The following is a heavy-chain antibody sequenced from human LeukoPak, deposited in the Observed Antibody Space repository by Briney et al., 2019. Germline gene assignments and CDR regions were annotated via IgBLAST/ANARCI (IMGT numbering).Heavy chain of an antibody. V-gene: IGHV4-59*01. CDR1: GGSISSYY. D-gene: IGHD5-24*01. Sequence: SQTLSLTCTVSGGSISSYYWSWIRQPPGKGLEWIGYIYYSGSTNYNPSLKSQVTISVDTSKNQFSLKLSSVTAADTAVYYCASLRWPTLYYFDYWGQGTLVTVSS. J-gene: IGHJ4*02. CDR3: ASLRWPTLYYFDY. CDR2: IYYSGST.